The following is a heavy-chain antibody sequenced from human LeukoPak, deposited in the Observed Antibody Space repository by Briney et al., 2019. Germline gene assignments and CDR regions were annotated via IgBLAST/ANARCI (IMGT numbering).Heavy chain of an antibody. CDR3: ARDFLRDIVVVPAAIDY. CDR2: ISVSGSST. J-gene: IGHJ4*02. Sequence: PGGSLRLSCAASGFTFSNYAVSWVRQAPGKGLEWVPAISVSGSSTYYADSVKGRFTISRDNSKSTLYLQMNSLRAEDTAVYYCARDFLRDIVVVPAAIDYWGQGTLVTVSS. CDR1: GFTFSNYA. D-gene: IGHD2-2*01. V-gene: IGHV3-23*01.